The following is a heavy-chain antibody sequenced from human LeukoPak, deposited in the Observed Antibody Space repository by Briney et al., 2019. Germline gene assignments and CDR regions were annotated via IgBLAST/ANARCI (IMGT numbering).Heavy chain of an antibody. CDR2: ISGSGGST. V-gene: IGHV3-23*01. CDR1: GFTFSSYA. Sequence: GGSLRLSCAASGFTFSSYAMSWVRQAPGKGLEWVSAISGSGGSTYYADSVKGRFTISRDNSKNTLYLQMNSLRAEDTAVYYCAKDMRRTITMIVVVIIGFDYWGQGTLVTVSS. CDR3: AKDMRRTITMIVVVIIGFDY. D-gene: IGHD3-22*01. J-gene: IGHJ4*02.